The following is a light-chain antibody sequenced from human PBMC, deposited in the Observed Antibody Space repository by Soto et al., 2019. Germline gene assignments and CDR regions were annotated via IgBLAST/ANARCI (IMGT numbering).Light chain of an antibody. V-gene: IGKV3-11*01. CDR1: QSVGTF. CDR2: DAS. J-gene: IGKJ1*01. Sequence: EIVLTQSPATLSLSPGERATLSCRASQSVGTFFAWYQQKPGQAPRLLIYDASNRATGIPPRFSGSGSGTDFTLTISSLEPEDFAVYYCQQCNNWPQWTFGQGT. CDR3: QQCNNWPQWT.